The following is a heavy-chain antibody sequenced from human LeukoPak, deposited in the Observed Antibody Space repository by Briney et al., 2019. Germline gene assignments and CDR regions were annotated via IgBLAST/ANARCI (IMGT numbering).Heavy chain of an antibody. Sequence: SQTLSLTCAISGDSVSSNSAAWNWIRQSPSRGLEWLGRTYYRSNWIYESAASVKSRITINPDTSRNQFSLHLNSVIPEDTAVYFCARGPFYMGVWGQGTTVTVSS. V-gene: IGHV6-1*01. CDR2: TYYRSNWIY. CDR3: ARGPFYMGV. D-gene: IGHD2/OR15-2a*01. J-gene: IGHJ6*02. CDR1: GDSVSSNSAA.